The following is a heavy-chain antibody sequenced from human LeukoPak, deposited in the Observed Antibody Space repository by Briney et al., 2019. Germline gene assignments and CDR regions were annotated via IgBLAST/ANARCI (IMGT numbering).Heavy chain of an antibody. V-gene: IGHV4-59*01. CDR1: GGSISSYY. CDR2: IYYSGST. J-gene: IGHJ4*02. D-gene: IGHD3/OR15-3a*01. Sequence: SETLSLTCTVSGGSISSYYWSWIRQPPGKGLEWIGYIYYSGSTNYNPSLKRRVTISVDTSKNQFSLKLSSVTAADTAVYYCARDLDGRFDYWGQGTLVTVSS. CDR3: ARDLDGRFDY.